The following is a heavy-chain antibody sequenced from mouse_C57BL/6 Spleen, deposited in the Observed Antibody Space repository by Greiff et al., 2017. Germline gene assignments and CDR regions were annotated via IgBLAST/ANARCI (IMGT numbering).Heavy chain of an antibody. D-gene: IGHD1-1*01. Sequence: QVQLKESGPGILQSSQTLSLTCSFSGFSLSTSGMGVSWIRQPSGKGLEWLAHIYWDDDKRYNPSLKSRLTISKDTSRNQVFLKITSVDTADTATYYCARINYGSGYFDVWGTGTTVTVSS. V-gene: IGHV8-12*01. J-gene: IGHJ1*03. CDR1: GFSLSTSGMG. CDR3: ARINYGSGYFDV. CDR2: IYWDDDK.